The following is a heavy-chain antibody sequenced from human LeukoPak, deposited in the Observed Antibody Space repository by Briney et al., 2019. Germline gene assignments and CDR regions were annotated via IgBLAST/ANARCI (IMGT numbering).Heavy chain of an antibody. CDR2: IYYSGTT. Sequence: ETPSLSRTVSGGSISSSSYYWGWIRQPPGKGLEWIGGIYYSGTTYYNPSLKSRVPISVDTSNNQFSLKLSSVSAADTALYYCARHVDWNYYFDYGGQGTLVTVSS. D-gene: IGHD1-7*01. CDR1: GGSISSSSYY. V-gene: IGHV4-39*01. J-gene: IGHJ4*02. CDR3: ARHVDWNYYFDY.